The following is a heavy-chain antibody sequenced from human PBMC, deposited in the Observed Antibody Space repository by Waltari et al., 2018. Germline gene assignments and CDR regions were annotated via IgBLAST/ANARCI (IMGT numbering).Heavy chain of an antibody. Sequence: QVQLQQWGAGLLKPSETLSLTCAVHGGSFSGYYWSWFRQPPGKGLEWIGEINHSGSTNYNPSLKSRVTISVDTSKNQFSLKLSSVTAADTAVYYCARVGYSYGLVVWGQGTLVTVSS. D-gene: IGHD5-18*01. J-gene: IGHJ4*02. CDR2: INHSGST. V-gene: IGHV4-34*01. CDR3: ARVGYSYGLVV. CDR1: GGSFSGYY.